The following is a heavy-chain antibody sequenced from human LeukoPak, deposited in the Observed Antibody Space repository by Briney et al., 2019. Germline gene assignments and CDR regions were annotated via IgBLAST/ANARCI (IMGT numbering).Heavy chain of an antibody. CDR1: GFTFSSYA. D-gene: IGHD2-15*01. CDR3: AKVAGPYCSGGSCPHFDY. J-gene: IGHJ4*02. Sequence: GGSLRLSCAASGFTFSSYAMSWVRQAPGKGLEWVSAISGSGGSTYYADSVKGRFTISRDNSKNTLYLQTNSLRAEDTAVYYCAKVAGPYCSGGSCPHFDYWGQGTLVTVSS. V-gene: IGHV3-23*01. CDR2: ISGSGGST.